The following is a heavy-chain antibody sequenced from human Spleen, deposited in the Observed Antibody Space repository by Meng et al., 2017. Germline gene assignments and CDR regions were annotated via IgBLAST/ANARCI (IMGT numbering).Heavy chain of an antibody. J-gene: IGHJ6*02. CDR2: IYHSGST. Sequence: SETLSLTCTVSRDSISRGSYYWGWIRQPPGKGLEWIGSIYHSGSTYYNPSLKSRVTISVDTSKNQFSLKLSSVTAADTAVYYCARDQGEGVCGQWLCDYYYYYGMDVWGQGTTVTVSS. D-gene: IGHD6-19*01. CDR3: ARDQGEGVCGQWLCDYYYYYGMDV. V-gene: IGHV4-39*07. CDR1: RDSISRGSYY.